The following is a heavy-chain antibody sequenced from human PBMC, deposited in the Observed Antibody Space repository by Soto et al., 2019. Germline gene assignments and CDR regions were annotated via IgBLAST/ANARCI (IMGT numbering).Heavy chain of an antibody. V-gene: IGHV1-18*04. CDR2: ISAYNGNT. D-gene: IGHD1-26*01. J-gene: IGHJ4*02. CDR3: ARDPGTYSGSYRY. Sequence: QVKLVQSGAEVKKPGASVKVSCEASGYSFRTYGISWVRQAPGQVLEWMGWISAYNGNTKYAQKFQGRVTMTTDTSTSTAYMDLRSLRSADTAVYYCARDPGTYSGSYRYWGQGTLVTVSS. CDR1: GYSFRTYG.